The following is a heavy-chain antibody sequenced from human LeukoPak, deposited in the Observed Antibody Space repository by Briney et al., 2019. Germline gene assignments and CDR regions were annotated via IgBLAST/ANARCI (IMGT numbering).Heavy chain of an antibody. J-gene: IGHJ5*02. Sequence: RWASVKVSCKASGGTFSSYAISWVRQAPGQGLEWMGGIIPIFGTANYAQKFQGRVTITADKSTSTAYMELSSLRSEDTAVYYCASMEAVAGTQGWFDPWGQGTLVTVSS. V-gene: IGHV1-69*06. D-gene: IGHD6-19*01. CDR1: GGTFSSYA. CDR3: ASMEAVAGTQGWFDP. CDR2: IIPIFGTA.